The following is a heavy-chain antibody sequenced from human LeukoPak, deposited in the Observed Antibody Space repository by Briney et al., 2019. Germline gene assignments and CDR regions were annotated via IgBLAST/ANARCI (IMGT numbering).Heavy chain of an antibody. CDR3: ARGYTSARRDFDY. V-gene: IGHV4-59*12. CDR2: VFYSVSS. CDR1: GDSLNSYD. Sequence: PSETLSLTCTVSGDSLNSYDWTWIRQSPGEGLQWIGYVFYSVSSNYNASLRSRVTMSVDTSKNQFSLKLSSVTAADTAVYSCARGYTSARRDFDYWGQGTLVTVSS. D-gene: IGHD2-2*02. J-gene: IGHJ4*02.